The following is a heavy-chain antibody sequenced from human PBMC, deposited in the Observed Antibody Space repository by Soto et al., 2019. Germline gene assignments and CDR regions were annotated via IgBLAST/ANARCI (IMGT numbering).Heavy chain of an antibody. CDR1: VFTFSSYA. V-gene: IGHV3-30-3*02. CDR3: AKIPAYCSSTSCYWWFDP. D-gene: IGHD2-2*01. Sequence: SLRLSCAASVFTFSSYAMHWVRQAPGKGLEWVAVISYDGSNKYYADSVKGRFTISRDNSKNTLYLQMNSLRAEDTAVYYCAKIPAYCSSTSCYWWFDPWGQGTLVTVSS. J-gene: IGHJ5*02. CDR2: ISYDGSNK.